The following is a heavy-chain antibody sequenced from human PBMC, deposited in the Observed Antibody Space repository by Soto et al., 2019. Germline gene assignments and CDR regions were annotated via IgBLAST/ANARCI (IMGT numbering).Heavy chain of an antibody. CDR3: ARGGRVIFGVATYYYYYYMDV. V-gene: IGHV1-8*01. CDR1: GYTFTSYD. Sequence: GASVKVSCKASGYTFTSYDINWVRQATGQGLEWMGWTNPNSGNTGYAQKFQGRVTMTRSTSISTAYMELSSLRSEDTAVYYCARGGRVIFGVATYYYYYYMDVWGKGTTVTVSS. J-gene: IGHJ6*03. CDR2: TNPNSGNT. D-gene: IGHD3-3*01.